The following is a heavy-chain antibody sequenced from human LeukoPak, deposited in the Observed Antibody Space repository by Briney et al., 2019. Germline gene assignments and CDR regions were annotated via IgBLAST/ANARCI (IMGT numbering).Heavy chain of an antibody. D-gene: IGHD2-21*02. CDR2: ISSSSSYI. Sequence: TGGSLRLSCAASGFTFSSYSMNWVRQAPEKGLEWVSSISSSSSYIYYADSVKGRFTISRDNSKNTLYLQMNSLRAEDTAVYYCARDLGDYYYFDYWGQGTLVTVSS. CDR3: ARDLGDYYYFDY. V-gene: IGHV3-21*01. J-gene: IGHJ4*02. CDR1: GFTFSSYS.